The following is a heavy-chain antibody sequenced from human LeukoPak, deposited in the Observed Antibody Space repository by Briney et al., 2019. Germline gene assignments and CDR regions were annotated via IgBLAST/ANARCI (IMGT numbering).Heavy chain of an antibody. CDR2: FDPEDGET. Sequence: ASVKVSCKVSGYTLTELSMHWVRQAPGKGLEWMGGFDPEDGETIYAQKFQGRVAMTEDTSTDTAYMELSSLRSEDTAVYYCATGPDSSGYYPFDYWGQGTLVTVSS. CDR1: GYTLTELS. CDR3: ATGPDSSGYYPFDY. D-gene: IGHD3-22*01. V-gene: IGHV1-24*01. J-gene: IGHJ4*02.